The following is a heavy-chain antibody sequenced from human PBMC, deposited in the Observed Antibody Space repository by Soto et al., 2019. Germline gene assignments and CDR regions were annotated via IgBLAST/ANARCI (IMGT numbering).Heavy chain of an antibody. Sequence: PSETLSLTCAVYGGSFSGHYWSWIRQPPGKGLEWIGEINHSGSTNYNPSLKSRVTISVDTSKNQFSLKLSSVTAADTAVYYCARAATDSSSSTDPYYYYYGMDVWGQGTTVTVSS. CDR1: GGSFSGHY. V-gene: IGHV4-34*01. CDR2: INHSGST. D-gene: IGHD6-6*01. CDR3: ARAATDSSSSTDPYYYYYGMDV. J-gene: IGHJ6*02.